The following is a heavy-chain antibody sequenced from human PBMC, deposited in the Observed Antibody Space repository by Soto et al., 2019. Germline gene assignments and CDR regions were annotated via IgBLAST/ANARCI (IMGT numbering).Heavy chain of an antibody. V-gene: IGHV5-10-1*01. CDR2: IDLTDSYT. D-gene: IGHD3-22*01. CDR1: GYSFRNNW. J-gene: IGHJ4*02. CDR3: ARHGGAHYXSSGYHYALDY. Sequence: GESLKISCKGSGYSFRNNWITWVRQMPGKGLEWMGRIDLTDSYTSYSPSFQGHVSFSADTSINTAYLQWSSLRASDTAMYYCARHGGAHYXSSGYHYALDYWGQGTTVTVSS.